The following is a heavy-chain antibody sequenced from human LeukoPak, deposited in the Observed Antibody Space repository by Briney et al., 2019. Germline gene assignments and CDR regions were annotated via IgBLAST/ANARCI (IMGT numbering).Heavy chain of an antibody. CDR3: ARDGIMTNSAWDFDY. V-gene: IGHV3-7*01. Sequence: GGSLRLSCAASGFTFSSYWMSWVRQAPGKGLEWVANIKQDGSEKYYVDSVKGRFTISRDNAKKSVYLQMNSLRAEDTAVYYCARDGIMTNSAWDFDYWGQGTLVTVSS. CDR1: GFTFSSYW. J-gene: IGHJ4*02. D-gene: IGHD6-19*01. CDR2: IKQDGSEK.